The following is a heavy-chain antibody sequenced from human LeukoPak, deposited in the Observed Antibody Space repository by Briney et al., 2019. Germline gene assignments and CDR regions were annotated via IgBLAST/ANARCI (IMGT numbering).Heavy chain of an antibody. CDR1: GFTFSSYG. D-gene: IGHD4-17*01. CDR3: AKRGGTTVTTSNFHMDV. V-gene: IGHV3-30*02. Sequence: GGSLSLSCAASGFTFSSYGTHWVRQAPGKGLEWVAFIGYDGSNKYTADSARGRFTLSRDNSKDTLYLQMNSLRAEDTAVYYCAKRGGTTVTTSNFHMDVWGKGTTVTVSS. CDR2: IGYDGSNK. J-gene: IGHJ6*03.